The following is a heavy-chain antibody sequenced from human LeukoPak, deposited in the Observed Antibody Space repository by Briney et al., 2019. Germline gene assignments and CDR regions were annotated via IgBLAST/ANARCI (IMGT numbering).Heavy chain of an antibody. Sequence: GGSLRLSCAASGFTFSSYWMHWVRQAPGKGLVWVSRISPDGSSALYADSVKGRFTISRDNSKNTLDLQMSSLRPEDTAVYYCVSDRETQEQIWGPGTLVTVSS. V-gene: IGHV3-74*01. CDR3: VSDRETQEQI. J-gene: IGHJ3*02. CDR1: GFTFSSYW. D-gene: IGHD1-26*01. CDR2: ISPDGSSA.